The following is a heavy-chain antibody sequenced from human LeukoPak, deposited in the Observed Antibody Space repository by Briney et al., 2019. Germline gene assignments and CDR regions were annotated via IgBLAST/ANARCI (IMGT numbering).Heavy chain of an antibody. V-gene: IGHV3-23*01. J-gene: IGHJ4*02. D-gene: IGHD2-21*01. Sequence: GGSLRLSCVGSGFTFRSHAMSWVRQAPEKGLELVSGIYENGGTTYYADSVKGRFSISRDNSKNTLYLQMDSLRGEDTAVYYCAKDFRIGYSAHFDYWGQGALVTVSS. CDR1: GFTFRSHA. CDR3: AKDFRIGYSAHFDY. CDR2: IYENGGTT.